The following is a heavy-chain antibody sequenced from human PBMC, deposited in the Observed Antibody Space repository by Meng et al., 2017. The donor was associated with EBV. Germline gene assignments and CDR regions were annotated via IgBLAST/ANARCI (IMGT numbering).Heavy chain of an antibody. Sequence: VKVVQSGAEVKNLGHSSRVSCKGSGDTFTGYYMHWVRQPPGQGLEWMGRINPNSGGTNYAQKFQGRVTMTRDTSISTAYMELSRLRSDDTAVYYCAKGADLAAAGTFWFDPWGQGTLVTVSS. CDR1: GDTFTGYY. CDR2: INPNSGGT. D-gene: IGHD6-13*01. J-gene: IGHJ5*02. CDR3: AKGADLAAAGTFWFDP. V-gene: IGHV1-2*06.